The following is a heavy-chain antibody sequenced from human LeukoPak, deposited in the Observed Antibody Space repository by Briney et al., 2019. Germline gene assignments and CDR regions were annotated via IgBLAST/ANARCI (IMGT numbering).Heavy chain of an antibody. CDR3: ATLYPYGRAFDC. Sequence: PSETLSLTCAVSGYSISSGYYWGWIRQPPGKGLEWVGSIYHSGSTYYNPSLKSRVTISVDTSKNQFSLKLSSVTAADPAVYYCATLYPYGRAFDCWGQGTLVTVSS. CDR2: IYHSGST. D-gene: IGHD4-17*01. V-gene: IGHV4-38-2*01. CDR1: GYSISSGYY. J-gene: IGHJ5*01.